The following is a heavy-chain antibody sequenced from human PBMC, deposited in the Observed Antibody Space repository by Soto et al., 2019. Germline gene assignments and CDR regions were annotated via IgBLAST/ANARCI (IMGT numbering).Heavy chain of an antibody. J-gene: IGHJ6*02. Sequence: GGSLRLSCAASGFTFSSYDMHWVRQAPGKGLEWVAVISYDGSNKYYADSVKGRFTISRDNSKNTLYLQMNSLRAEDTAVYYCAKDLPTYYDFWSGPHDGGMDVWGQGTTVTVSS. CDR2: ISYDGSNK. V-gene: IGHV3-30*18. CDR3: AKDLPTYYDFWSGPHDGGMDV. CDR1: GFTFSSYD. D-gene: IGHD3-3*01.